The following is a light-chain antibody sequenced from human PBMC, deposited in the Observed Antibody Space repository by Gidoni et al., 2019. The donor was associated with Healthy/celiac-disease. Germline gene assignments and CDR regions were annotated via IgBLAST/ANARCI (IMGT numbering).Light chain of an antibody. J-gene: IGLJ3*02. CDR1: RGHSSYA. Sequence: QLVLTQSPSAPASLGASVTLTCTLSRGHSSYAIAWQQQQPEKGTRYLMKLNSDGSHSKGDGIPDRFSGSSSGAERYLTIASLQSEDEADYYCQTWGTGIGVFGGGTKLTVL. CDR3: QTWGTGIGV. V-gene: IGLV4-69*01. CDR2: LNSDGSH.